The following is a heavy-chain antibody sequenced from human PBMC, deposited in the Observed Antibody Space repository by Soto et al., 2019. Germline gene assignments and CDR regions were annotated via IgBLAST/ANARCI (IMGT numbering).Heavy chain of an antibody. Sequence: QVQLQESGPGLVKPSETLSLTCTVSGTSFTTYYWSWIREPPGKGLEWIGYIFYSGHIKYNPSLKSRVTMSVDPSKNQFSLKLSSVTAADTAVYYCVREGGGYRFDYWGQGTLVTVSS. V-gene: IGHV4-59*01. CDR2: IFYSGHI. J-gene: IGHJ4*02. CDR3: VREGGGYRFDY. CDR1: GTSFTTYY. D-gene: IGHD3-16*02.